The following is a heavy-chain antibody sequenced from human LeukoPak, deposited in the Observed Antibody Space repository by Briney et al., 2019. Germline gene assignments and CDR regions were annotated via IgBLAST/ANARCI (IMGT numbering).Heavy chain of an antibody. CDR1: GFTFSSYA. V-gene: IGHV3-30*14. CDR2: ISYDGSNK. D-gene: IGHD4-17*01. J-gene: IGHJ5*02. CDR3: ARATVRYNWFDP. Sequence: GGSLRLSCAASGFTFSSYAMHWVRQAPGKGLEWVAVISYDGSNKYYADSVKGRFTISRDNSKNTLYLQMNSLRAEDTAVYYCARATVRYNWFDPWGQGTLVTVSS.